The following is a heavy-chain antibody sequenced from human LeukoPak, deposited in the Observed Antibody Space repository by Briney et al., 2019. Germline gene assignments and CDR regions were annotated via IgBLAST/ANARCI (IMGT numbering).Heavy chain of an antibody. D-gene: IGHD2-2*01. V-gene: IGHV3-21*01. CDR1: GFTFSSYS. CDR2: ISSSSSYI. CDR3: ARDSRDIVVVPAATVNWFDP. J-gene: IGHJ5*02. Sequence: PGGSLRLSCAASGFTFSSYSMNWVRQAPGKGLEWVSSISSSSSYIYYADSVKGRFTISRDNAKNSLYLQMNSLRAEDTAVYYCARDSRDIVVVPAATVNWFDPWGQGTLVTVSS.